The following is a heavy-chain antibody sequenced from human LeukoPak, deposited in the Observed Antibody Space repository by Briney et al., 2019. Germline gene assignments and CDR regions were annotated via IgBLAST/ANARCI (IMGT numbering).Heavy chain of an antibody. V-gene: IGHV3-64*01. CDR3: IVGATSRDYFDY. CDR2: ISSNGGST. D-gene: IGHD1-26*01. Sequence: GGSLRLSCVASGFTFSSYAMHWVRQAPGKGLEYVSAISSNGGSTYYANSVKGRFTISRDNSKNTLYLQMGSLRAEDTAVYYCIVGATSRDYFDYWGQGTLVTVSS. J-gene: IGHJ4*02. CDR1: GFTFSSYA.